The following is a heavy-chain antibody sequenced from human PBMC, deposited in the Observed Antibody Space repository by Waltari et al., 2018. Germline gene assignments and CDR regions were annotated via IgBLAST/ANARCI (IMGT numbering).Heavy chain of an antibody. CDR1: GFTFSGHT. J-gene: IGHJ3*01. CDR2: ITIANHERISE. D-gene: IGHD2-21*01. CDR3: ARDYSYAFDV. V-gene: IGHV3-48*01. Sequence: EVQLVESGGGLVQPGGSLRLSCAASGFTFSGHTMNWAGRAPRRGLEWLSNITIANHERISEFYADSVKCRFTIARDDAKNSLYLQMDGLRAEDTAVYYCARDYSYAFDVWGQGTVVTGSS.